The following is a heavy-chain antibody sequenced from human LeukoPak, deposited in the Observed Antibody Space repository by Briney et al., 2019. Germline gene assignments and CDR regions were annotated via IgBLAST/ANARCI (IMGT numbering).Heavy chain of an antibody. CDR2: ISSSSSYI. CDR1: GFTFSSYS. J-gene: IGHJ4*02. Sequence: GGSLRLSCAASGFTFSSYSMSWVRQAPGKGLEWVSSISSSSSYIYYADSVKGRFTISRDNAKNSLYLQMNSLRAEDTAVYYCASLYCTHTTCYYFDYWGQGTLVTVSS. CDR3: ASLYCTHTTCYYFDY. V-gene: IGHV3-21*01. D-gene: IGHD2-2*01.